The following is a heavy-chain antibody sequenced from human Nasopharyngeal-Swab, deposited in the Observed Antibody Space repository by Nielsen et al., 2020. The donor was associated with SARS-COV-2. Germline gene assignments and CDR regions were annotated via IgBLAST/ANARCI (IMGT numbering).Heavy chain of an antibody. CDR1: GFTFSSYA. CDR3: AKGAGGDFWSGYLRFLDY. Sequence: GESLKISCAVSGFTFSSYAMSWVRQAPGKGLEWVSVIYSGGSSTYYADSVKGRFTISRDNSKNTLYLQMNSLRAEDTAVYYCAKGAGGDFWSGYLRFLDYWGQGTLVTVSS. V-gene: IGHV3-23*03. J-gene: IGHJ4*02. CDR2: IYSGGSST. D-gene: IGHD3-3*01.